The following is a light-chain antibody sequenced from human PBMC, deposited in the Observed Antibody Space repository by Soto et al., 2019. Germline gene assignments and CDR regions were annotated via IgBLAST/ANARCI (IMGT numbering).Light chain of an antibody. V-gene: IGKV1D-13*01. J-gene: IGKJ5*01. Sequence: AIQLTQCRCSLTESLGCRVIITCRARQGISSALAWYQQKPGKAPKLLIYDASSLESGVPSRFSGSGSGTDFTLTISRLQTEDFATYYCQQFNNYITFGQGPRLEI. CDR2: DAS. CDR1: QGISSA. CDR3: QQFNNYIT.